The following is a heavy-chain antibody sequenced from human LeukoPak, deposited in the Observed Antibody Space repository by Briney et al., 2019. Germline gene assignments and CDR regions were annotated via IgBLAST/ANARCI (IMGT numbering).Heavy chain of an antibody. CDR1: GGSFSGYY. J-gene: IGHJ6*03. CDR2: INHSGST. Sequence: SETLSLTCAVYGGSFSGYYWSWIRQPPGKGLEWIGEINHSGSTNYNPSLKSRVTISVDTSKNQFSLKLSSVTAADTAVYYCARAVTTHRYYYYYMDVWGKGTTVTISS. D-gene: IGHD4-17*01. V-gene: IGHV4-34*01. CDR3: ARAVTTHRYYYYYMDV.